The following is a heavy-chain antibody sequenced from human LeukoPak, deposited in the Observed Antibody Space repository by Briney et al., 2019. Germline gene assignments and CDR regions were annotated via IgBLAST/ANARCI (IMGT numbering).Heavy chain of an antibody. J-gene: IGHJ3*02. CDR3: ARDRFPDAFDI. V-gene: IGHV3-33*01. CDR1: GFTFSSYG. Sequence: GGSLRLSCAASGFTFSSYGMHWVRQALGKGPEWVAVIWYDGSNKYYADSVKGRFTISRDNSKNTLYLQMNSLRAEDTAVYYCARDRFPDAFDIWGQGTMVTVSS. CDR2: IWYDGSNK. D-gene: IGHD2-21*01.